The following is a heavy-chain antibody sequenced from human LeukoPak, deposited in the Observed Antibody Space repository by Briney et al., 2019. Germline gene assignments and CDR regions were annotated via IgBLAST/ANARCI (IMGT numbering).Heavy chain of an antibody. CDR3: ARVSKMATITPLFDY. J-gene: IGHJ4*02. CDR1: SGSISSYY. CDR2: IYYSGST. Sequence: SETLSLTCTVSSGSISSYYWSWIRQPPGKGLEWIGYIYYSGSTNYNPSLKSRVTISVDTSKNQFSLKLSSVTAADTAVYYCARVSKMATITPLFDYWGQGTLVTVSS. V-gene: IGHV4-59*01. D-gene: IGHD5-24*01.